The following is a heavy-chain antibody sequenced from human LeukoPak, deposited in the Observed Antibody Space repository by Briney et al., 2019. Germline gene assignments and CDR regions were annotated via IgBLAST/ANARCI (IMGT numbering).Heavy chain of an antibody. CDR2: IYHSGST. CDR3: ARNYDSSGYSYYYYYMDV. V-gene: IGHV4-38-2*02. Sequence: SETLSLTCTVSGGSISSYYWGWIRQPPGKGLEWIGSIYHSGSTYYNPSLKSRVTISVDTSKNQFSLKLSSVTAADTAVYYCARNYDSSGYSYYYYYMDVWGKGTTVTVSS. J-gene: IGHJ6*03. CDR1: GGSISSYY. D-gene: IGHD3-22*01.